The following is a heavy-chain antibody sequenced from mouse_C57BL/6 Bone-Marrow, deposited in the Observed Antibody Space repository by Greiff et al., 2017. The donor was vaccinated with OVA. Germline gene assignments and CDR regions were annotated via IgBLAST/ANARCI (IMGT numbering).Heavy chain of an antibody. D-gene: IGHD2-4*01. CDR1: GYTFTSYW. V-gene: IGHV1-55*01. J-gene: IGHJ1*03. CDR3: AKERIYYDYDDWYFDV. CDR2: IYPGSGST. Sequence: QVQLQQPGAELVKPGASVKMSCKASGYTFTSYWITWVKQRPGQGLEWIGDIYPGSGSTNYHEKFKSKATLPVDTSSSTAYMQLSSLTSEDSAVYYCAKERIYYDYDDWYFDVWGTGTTVTVSS.